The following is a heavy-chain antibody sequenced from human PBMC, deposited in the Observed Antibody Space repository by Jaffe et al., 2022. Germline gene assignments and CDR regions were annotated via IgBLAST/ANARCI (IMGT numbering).Heavy chain of an antibody. Sequence: QLQLQESGPGLVKPSETLSLTCTVSGGSISSSSYYWGWIRQPPGKGLEWIGSIYYSGSTYYNPSLKSRVTISVDTSKNQFSLKLSSVTAADTAVYYCAIPHVGTYYDILTGRAENDAFDIWGQGTMVTVSS. D-gene: IGHD3-9*01. CDR1: GGSISSSSYY. CDR2: IYYSGST. J-gene: IGHJ3*02. V-gene: IGHV4-39*01. CDR3: AIPHVGTYYDILTGRAENDAFDI.